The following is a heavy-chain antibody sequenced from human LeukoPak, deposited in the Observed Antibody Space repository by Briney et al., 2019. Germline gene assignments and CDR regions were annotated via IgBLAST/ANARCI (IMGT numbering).Heavy chain of an antibody. CDR2: MSGSGGNT. Sequence: PGGSLRLSCAASGFTFSNYAMNWVRQAPGQGLEWVSAMSGSGGNTYYTDSVQGRLTISRDNSRNTLYLQMNSLRAEDTAVYYCVRRMKSNDVFDIWGQGTRVTVSS. V-gene: IGHV3-23*01. CDR3: VRRMKSNDVFDI. J-gene: IGHJ3*02. CDR1: GFTFSNYA.